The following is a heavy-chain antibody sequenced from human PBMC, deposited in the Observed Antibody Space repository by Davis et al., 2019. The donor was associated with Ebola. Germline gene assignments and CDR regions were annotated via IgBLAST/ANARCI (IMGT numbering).Heavy chain of an antibody. CDR1: GYTFTSYG. CDR3: ARALTTVTTGWFDP. CDR2: ISAYNGNT. Sequence: ASVKVSCKASGYTFTSYGISWVRQAPGQGLEWMGWISAYNGNTNYAQKLQGRITMTTDTSTSTAYMELRSLRSDDTAVYYCARALTTVTTGWFDPWGQGTLVTVSS. J-gene: IGHJ5*02. D-gene: IGHD4-17*01. V-gene: IGHV1-18*01.